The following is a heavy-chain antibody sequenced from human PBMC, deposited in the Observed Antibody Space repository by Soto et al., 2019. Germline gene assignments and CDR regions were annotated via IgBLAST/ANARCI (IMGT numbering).Heavy chain of an antibody. CDR2: VYWNDDK. J-gene: IGHJ3*02. CDR1: GISLSTSGVG. CDR3: ARGLATLPVFAFDI. D-gene: IGHD1-1*01. Sequence: SGPTLVNPTQTLALTCTLSGISLSTSGVGLGWIRQTPGKALEWLALVYWNDDKHYSPSLKSRLTITKDTSKNQAILTMTNMDPVDTATYYCARGLATLPVFAFDIWGQGTVVTVSS. V-gene: IGHV2-5*01.